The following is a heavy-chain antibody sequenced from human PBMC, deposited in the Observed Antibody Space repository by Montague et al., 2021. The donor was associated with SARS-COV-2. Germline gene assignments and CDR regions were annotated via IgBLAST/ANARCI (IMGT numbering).Heavy chain of an antibody. V-gene: IGHV2-70*01. CDR2: IDWDDDT. CDR3: ARIPEYSSGGGPDWYFDL. D-gene: IGHD6-19*01. CDR1: GFSVSTSGLC. J-gene: IGHJ2*01. Sequence: PALVKPTQTLTLTCTFSGFSVSTSGLCVSWIRQPPVKALEWLALIDWDDDTYYSTSLKTRLAISKDTSKNQVVLTMTDMDPVDTGTYYCARIPEYSSGGGPDWYFDLWGRGTLVTVSS.